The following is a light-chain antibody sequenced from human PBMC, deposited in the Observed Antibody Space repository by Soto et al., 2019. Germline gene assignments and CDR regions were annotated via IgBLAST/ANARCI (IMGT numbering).Light chain of an antibody. CDR2: KAS. CDR1: QSVDSW. Sequence: DIQMTQSPSTLSASIGDRVTITCRTSQSVDSWLAWYQQKPGKAPKLLIYKASSLRTGVPSRFSGSGSGTEFTLTISSLQPDDFATYYCQHSNDYSRMFGQGTKVEIK. J-gene: IGKJ1*01. CDR3: QHSNDYSRM. V-gene: IGKV1-5*03.